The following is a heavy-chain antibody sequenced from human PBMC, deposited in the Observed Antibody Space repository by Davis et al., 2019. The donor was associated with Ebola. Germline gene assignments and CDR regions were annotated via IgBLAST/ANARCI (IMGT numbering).Heavy chain of an antibody. CDR3: ARESGYCSSTSCSKQSFDY. J-gene: IGHJ4*02. CDR1: GASVSGHY. Sequence: PSETLSLTCTVSGASVSGHYWNWFRQPPGKGLEWIGFVSGSGRTSYNPSLKSRVTISADTSKNQFSLNLSSVTAADTAVYFCARESGYCSSTSCSKQSFDYWGQGTLVTVSS. V-gene: IGHV4-59*02. CDR2: VSGSGRT. D-gene: IGHD2-2*01.